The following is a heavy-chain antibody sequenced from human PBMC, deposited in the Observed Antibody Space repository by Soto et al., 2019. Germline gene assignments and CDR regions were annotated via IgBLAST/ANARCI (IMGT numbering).Heavy chain of an antibody. D-gene: IGHD2-15*01. CDR3: AKDRESSGGICYSTS. Sequence: GGSLRLSCAASGFTFSTYAMSWVRQAPGKGLEWVSGISGAGDNTYYADSVKGRFTISRDNSKNTLDLQMNSLRAEDTAVDYCAKDRESSGGICYSTSRGEGPPITV. CDR1: GFTFSTYA. CDR2: ISGAGDNT. V-gene: IGHV3-23*01. J-gene: IGHJ4*02.